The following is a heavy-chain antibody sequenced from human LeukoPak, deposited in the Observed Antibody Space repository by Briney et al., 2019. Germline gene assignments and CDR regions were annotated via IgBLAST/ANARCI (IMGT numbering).Heavy chain of an antibody. D-gene: IGHD2-15*01. Sequence: GGSLRLSCAASGFTFSNYAMSWVRQAPGKGLEWVAGISGTGGSTHYADSVKGRFTISRDNSKNTVYLQMNSLRAEDTAVYYCAGNSGGPLFQHWGQGTLVTVSS. CDR3: AGNSGGPLFQH. J-gene: IGHJ1*01. CDR1: GFTFSNYA. V-gene: IGHV3-23*01. CDR2: ISGTGGST.